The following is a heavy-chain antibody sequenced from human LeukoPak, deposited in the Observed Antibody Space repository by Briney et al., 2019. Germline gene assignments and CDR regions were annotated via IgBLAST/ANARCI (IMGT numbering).Heavy chain of an antibody. CDR1: GGSISSYY. CDR2: ISSSSSYI. J-gene: IGHJ4*02. D-gene: IGHD1-26*01. CDR3: ARGGELLSYFDY. Sequence: ETLSLTCTVSGGSISSYYWSWIRQPPGKGLEWVSSISSSSSYIYYADSVKGRFTISRDNAKNSLYLQMNSLRAEDTAVYYCARGGELLSYFDYWGQGTLVTVSS. V-gene: IGHV3-21*01.